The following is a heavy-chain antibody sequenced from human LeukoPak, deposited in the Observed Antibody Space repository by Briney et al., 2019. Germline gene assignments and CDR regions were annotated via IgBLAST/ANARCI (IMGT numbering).Heavy chain of an antibody. CDR1: GFTFSSYG. Sequence: GGSLRLSCAASGFTFSSYGMHWVRQAPGKGLEWVAFIRYDGSNKYYADSVKGRFTISRDNSKNTLYLQMNSLRAEDTAVYYXAKPLGYGDYGGPFDFWGQGTLVTVSS. J-gene: IGHJ4*02. D-gene: IGHD4-17*01. CDR3: AKPLGYGDYGGPFDF. CDR2: IRYDGSNK. V-gene: IGHV3-30*02.